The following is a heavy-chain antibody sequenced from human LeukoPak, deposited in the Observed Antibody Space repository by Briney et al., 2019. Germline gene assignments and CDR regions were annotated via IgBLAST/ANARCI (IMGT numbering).Heavy chain of an antibody. Sequence: SETLSLTCAVYGGSFSDYYWSWIRQPPGKGLEWIGEINHSGSTNYSPSLRSRVTISVDTSKNQFSLKLSSVTAADTAVYYCARLRVVYGMDVWGQGTTVTVSS. J-gene: IGHJ6*02. CDR3: ARLRVVYGMDV. D-gene: IGHD2-15*01. CDR1: GGSFSDYY. CDR2: INHSGST. V-gene: IGHV4-34*01.